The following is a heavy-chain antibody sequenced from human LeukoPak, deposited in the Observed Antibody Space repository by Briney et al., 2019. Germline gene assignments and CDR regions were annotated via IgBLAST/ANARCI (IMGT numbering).Heavy chain of an antibody. Sequence: ASVKASCKASGYTFTSYGISWVRQAPGQGLEWMGWISAYNGNTNYAQKLQGGVTMTTDTSTSTAYMELRSLRSDDTAVYYCARVTGPYDSSGYYKLDGMDVWGQGTTVTVSS. CDR1: GYTFTSYG. J-gene: IGHJ6*02. V-gene: IGHV1-18*01. CDR2: ISAYNGNT. CDR3: ARVTGPYDSSGYYKLDGMDV. D-gene: IGHD3-22*01.